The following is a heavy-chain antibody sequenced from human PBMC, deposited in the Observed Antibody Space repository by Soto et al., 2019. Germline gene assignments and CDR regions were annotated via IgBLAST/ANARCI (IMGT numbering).Heavy chain of an antibody. CDR3: ARGRQLAGGWFDP. J-gene: IGHJ5*02. CDR1: GGSFSGYY. D-gene: IGHD6-6*01. V-gene: IGHV4-34*01. Sequence: PSETLSLTCAVYGGSFSGYYWSWIRQPPGEGLEWIGEINHSGSTNYNPSLKSRVTISVDTSKNQFSLKLSSVTAADTAVYYCARGRQLAGGWFDPWGQGTLVTSPQ. CDR2: INHSGST.